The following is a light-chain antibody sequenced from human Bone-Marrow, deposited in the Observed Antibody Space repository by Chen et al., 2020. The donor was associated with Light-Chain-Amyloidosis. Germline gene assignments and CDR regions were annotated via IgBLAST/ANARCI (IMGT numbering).Light chain of an antibody. Sequence: SYELTQPPSVSVSPGQTARITCSGDDLPTKYAYWYQQKPGQAPVLVIHRDTERPSGNSERFSDSSSGTTATLTISGVQAEDKADYHCQSADSSGTYEVIFGGGTKLTVL. J-gene: IGLJ2*01. CDR1: DLPTKY. CDR3: QSADSSGTYEVI. V-gene: IGLV3-25*03. CDR2: RDT.